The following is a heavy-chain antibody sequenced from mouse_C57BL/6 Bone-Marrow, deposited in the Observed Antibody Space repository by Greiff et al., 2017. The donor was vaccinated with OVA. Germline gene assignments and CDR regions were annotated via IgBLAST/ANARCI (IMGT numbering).Heavy chain of an antibody. D-gene: IGHD2-14*01. Sequence: VQLQQSGAELVRPGASVKLSCTASGFNIKDDYMHWVKQRPEQGLEWIGWIDPENGDTEYAPKFQGKATITADTSSNTAYLQLSSLTSEDTAVYYCARGNRGYFDYWGQGTTLTVSS. V-gene: IGHV14-4*01. CDR1: GFNIKDDY. J-gene: IGHJ2*01. CDR3: ARGNRGYFDY. CDR2: IDPENGDT.